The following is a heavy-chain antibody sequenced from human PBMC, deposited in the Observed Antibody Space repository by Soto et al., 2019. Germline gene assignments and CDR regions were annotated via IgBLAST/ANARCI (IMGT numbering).Heavy chain of an antibody. D-gene: IGHD2-2*01. CDR1: GGSISSYY. Sequence: SETLSLTCTVSGGSISSYYWSWIRQPPGKGLEWIGYIYYSGSTNYNPSLKSRVTISVDTSKNQFSLKLSSVTAADTAVYYCARQDLLVCSSTSCYGPIDFWNQGTPVTVSS. V-gene: IGHV4-59*01. J-gene: IGHJ4*02. CDR3: ARQDLLVCSSTSCYGPIDF. CDR2: IYYSGST.